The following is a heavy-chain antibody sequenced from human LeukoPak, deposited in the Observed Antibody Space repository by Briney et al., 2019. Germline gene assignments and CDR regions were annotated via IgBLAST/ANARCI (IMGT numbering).Heavy chain of an antibody. D-gene: IGHD6-19*01. Sequence: GGSLRLSCAASRFSFSNHSMNWVRQAPGKGLEWVSYISNSGSAKYYAASVKGRFTISRDNGKNSLYLQMNSLRAEDTAVYYCARGMRIAVAGTLDYWGQGTLVTVSS. V-gene: IGHV3-48*01. CDR3: ARGMRIAVAGTLDY. CDR1: RFSFSNHS. J-gene: IGHJ4*02. CDR2: ISNSGSAK.